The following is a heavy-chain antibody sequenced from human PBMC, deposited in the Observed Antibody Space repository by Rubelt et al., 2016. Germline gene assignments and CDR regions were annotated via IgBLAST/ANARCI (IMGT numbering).Heavy chain of an antibody. V-gene: IGHV3-23*01. D-gene: IGHD2-15*01. CDR2: ISGSGGNT. Sequence: CAASGFTFSNYAMSWARQAPGKGLEWVSAISGSGGNTYYADSVKGRFTISRDHSKNALYLQMNSLRAEDTAVYYCAKGYCGGGSCYLYYFDYWGQGALVTVSS. CDR3: AKGYCGGGSCYLYYFDY. CDR1: GFTFSNYA. J-gene: IGHJ4*02.